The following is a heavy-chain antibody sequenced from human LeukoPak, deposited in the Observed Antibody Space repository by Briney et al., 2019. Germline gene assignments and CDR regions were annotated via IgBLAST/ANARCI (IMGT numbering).Heavy chain of an antibody. CDR1: GYTFRNYA. V-gene: IGHV1-18*01. CDR2: ITAYNGNT. D-gene: IGHD2-15*01. Sequence: ASVKVSCKASGYTFRNYAITWVRQAPGQGLERMGWITAYNGNTNYAQKFQGRVTMTTDTSTATAYMELRNLKSDDTAVYYCARNCSGGTCSSFWLDPWGQGTLVTVSS. J-gene: IGHJ5*02. CDR3: ARNCSGGTCSSFWLDP.